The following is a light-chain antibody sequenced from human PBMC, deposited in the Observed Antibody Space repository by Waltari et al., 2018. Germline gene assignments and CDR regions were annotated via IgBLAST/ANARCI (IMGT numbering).Light chain of an antibody. Sequence: QSALTQPASVSGSPGQSITLSCTGTSSDIGSSILVSWYQQHPGKAPRLMIYDVNRRPSGVSDRVSGSKSGNTASLTISGLQAEDEADYYCSSYAASTTFFGGGTKVTVL. CDR1: SSDIGSSIL. V-gene: IGLV2-23*02. CDR3: SSYAASTTF. CDR2: DVN. J-gene: IGLJ2*01.